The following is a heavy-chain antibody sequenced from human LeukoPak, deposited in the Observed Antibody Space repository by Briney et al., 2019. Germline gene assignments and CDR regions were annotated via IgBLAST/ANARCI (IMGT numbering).Heavy chain of an antibody. D-gene: IGHD2-2*01. CDR1: GYTFTAYY. CDR3: ARVLRYWSSSSCQGPKDAFDI. Sequence: ASVKVSCKASGYTFTAYYMHWVRQAPGKGLEWMGWINPNSGGTDYAQKFQGRVTMTRDTSISTAYMELSRLRSDDTPVYYCARVLRYWSSSSCQGPKDAFDIWGEGAMVTVSS. CDR2: INPNSGGT. V-gene: IGHV1-2*02. J-gene: IGHJ3*02.